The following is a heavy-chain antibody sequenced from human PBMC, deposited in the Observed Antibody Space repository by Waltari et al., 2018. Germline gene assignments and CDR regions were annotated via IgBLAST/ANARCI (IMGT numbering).Heavy chain of an antibody. Sequence: QVQLVESGGGVVQPGRSLRLSCAASEFTLSTYALPWVRQAPGKGPEWVAVISDDGSNKYYLDSVKGRFTISRDNSNNTLYLQMNSLRVEDTAVYYCANSWYSWFDPWGQGTLVTVSS. J-gene: IGHJ5*02. CDR1: EFTLSTYA. CDR3: ANSWYSWFDP. V-gene: IGHV3-30*18. CDR2: ISDDGSNK. D-gene: IGHD1-26*01.